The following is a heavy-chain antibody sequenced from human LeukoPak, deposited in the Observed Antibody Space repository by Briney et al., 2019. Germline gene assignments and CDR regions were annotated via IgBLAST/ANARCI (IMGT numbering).Heavy chain of an antibody. CDR3: ARGGGGRYCSSTSCYFDY. J-gene: IGHJ4*02. CDR1: GFTFSSYA. V-gene: IGHV3-23*01. D-gene: IGHD2-2*01. Sequence: GGSLRLSCAASGFTFSSYAMSWVRQAPGKGLEWVSAISGSGGSTYYADSVKGRFTISRDNAKNSLYLQMNSLRAEDTAVYYCARGGGGRYCSSTSCYFDYWGQGTLVTVSS. CDR2: ISGSGGST.